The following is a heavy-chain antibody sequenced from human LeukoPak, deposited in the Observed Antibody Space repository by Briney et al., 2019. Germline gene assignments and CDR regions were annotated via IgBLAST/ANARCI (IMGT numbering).Heavy chain of an antibody. Sequence: GGSLRLSCAASGFTVSSNYMTWVRQAPGKGLEWVSVIYSGGSTVYAESVQGRFTISRDNSKNTLYLQMSSLRVDDTAVYYCGRDGGNRWFDFWGQGTLVTVSS. CDR2: IYSGGST. J-gene: IGHJ4*02. V-gene: IGHV3-53*01. CDR1: GFTVSSNY. CDR3: GRDGGNRWFDF. D-gene: IGHD2-15*01.